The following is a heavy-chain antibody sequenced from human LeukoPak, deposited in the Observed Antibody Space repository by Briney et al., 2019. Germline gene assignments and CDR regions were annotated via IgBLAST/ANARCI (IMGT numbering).Heavy chain of an antibody. Sequence: SETLSLTCTVSGGSISSYYWSWIRQPPGKGLEWIGYIYYSGSTNYNPSLKSRVTISVDTSKNQFSLKLSSVTAADTAVYYCARGRDYGDSLNYWGQGTLVTVSS. CDR3: ARGRDYGDSLNY. V-gene: IGHV4-59*01. D-gene: IGHD4-17*01. CDR2: IYYSGST. J-gene: IGHJ4*02. CDR1: GGSISSYY.